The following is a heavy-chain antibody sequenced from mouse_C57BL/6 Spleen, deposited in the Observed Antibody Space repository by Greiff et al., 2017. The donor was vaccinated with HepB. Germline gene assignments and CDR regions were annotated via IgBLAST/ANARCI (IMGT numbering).Heavy chain of an antibody. V-gene: IGHV1-50*01. CDR2: IDPSDSYT. J-gene: IGHJ3*01. Sequence: QVQLQQPGAELVKPGASVKLSCKASGYTFTSYWMQWVKQRPGQGLEWIGEIDPSDSYTNYNQKFKGKATLTVDTSSSTAYMQLSSLTSEDSAVYYCAGRTAQATGFAYWGQGTLVTVSA. CDR1: GYTFTSYW. CDR3: AGRTAQATGFAY. D-gene: IGHD3-2*02.